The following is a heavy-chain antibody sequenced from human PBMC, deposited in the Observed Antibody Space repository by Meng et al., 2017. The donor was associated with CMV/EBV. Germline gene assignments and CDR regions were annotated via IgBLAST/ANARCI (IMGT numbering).Heavy chain of an antibody. J-gene: IGHJ2*01. D-gene: IGHD4-17*01. CDR1: GGTFSSYA. CDR2: IIPIFGTA. Sequence: QVQVWQSGAEVKKPGSSVKVSCKAYGGTFSSYAISWVRQAPGQGLEWLGGIIPIFGTANYAQKFQGRVTITADESTSTAYMELSSLRSEDTAVYYCAREVDDYGDGWYFDLWGRGTLVTVSS. CDR3: AREVDDYGDGWYFDL. V-gene: IGHV1-69*12.